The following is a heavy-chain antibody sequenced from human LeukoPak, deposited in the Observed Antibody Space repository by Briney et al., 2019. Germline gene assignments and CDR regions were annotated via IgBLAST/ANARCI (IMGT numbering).Heavy chain of an antibody. CDR3: VRDDGALATTKAFDF. Sequence: ASVKLSCKASGYTFTAYYIHWVRQAPGQGLEWMGWINPNDGDTNYAQKFQGRVTMTRDTSISTAYMELSRLRSDDTAVYYCVRDDGALATTKAFDFWGRGAMVSVSS. CDR1: GYTFTAYY. J-gene: IGHJ3*01. V-gene: IGHV1-2*02. D-gene: IGHD3-10*01. CDR2: INPNDGDT.